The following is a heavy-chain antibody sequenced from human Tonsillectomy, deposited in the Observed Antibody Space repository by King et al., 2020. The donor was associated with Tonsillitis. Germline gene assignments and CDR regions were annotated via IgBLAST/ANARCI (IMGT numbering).Heavy chain of an antibody. CDR1: GFTFSSYG. CDR2: ILYDESNK. J-gene: IGHJ4*02. V-gene: IGHV3-30*18. Sequence: VQLVQSGGGVVQPGRSLRLSCAASGFTFSSYGMHWVRQAPGKGLEWVAVILYDESNKYYVDSVKGRFNISRDNSKNTLYLQMNSLRADDTAVYYCAKESLAKYEWELLPPDYWGQGTLVTVSS. D-gene: IGHD1-26*01. CDR3: AKESLAKYEWELLPPDY.